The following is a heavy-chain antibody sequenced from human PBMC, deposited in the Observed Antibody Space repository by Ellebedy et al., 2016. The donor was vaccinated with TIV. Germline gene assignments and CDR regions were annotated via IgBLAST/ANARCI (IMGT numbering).Heavy chain of an antibody. D-gene: IGHD3-9*01. Sequence: GGSLRLSXAASGFTFNNYAMSWVRQAPGKGLEWVSGISINGDSAHYADSVRGRFTISRDTSKNTLYLQMNSLRPDDTAVYYCAKDRSDVLTWFKGAFDYWGQGTLVTVSS. J-gene: IGHJ4*02. CDR1: GFTFNNYA. V-gene: IGHV3-23*01. CDR2: ISINGDSA. CDR3: AKDRSDVLTWFKGAFDY.